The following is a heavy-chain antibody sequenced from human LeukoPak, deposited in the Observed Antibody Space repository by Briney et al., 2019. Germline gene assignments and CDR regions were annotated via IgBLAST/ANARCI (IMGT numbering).Heavy chain of an antibody. V-gene: IGHV4-34*01. CDR3: ARSPLTGNYGDWFDP. D-gene: IGHD3-9*01. Sequence: SETLSLTCGVSGGSFSAYYWTWIRQPPGKGLEVIGEINHSGRTNYNPSLKSRVTISVDTSKSQFSLNLSSVTAADTAVYYCARSPLTGNYGDWFDPWGQGTLVIVSS. CDR1: GGSFSAYY. J-gene: IGHJ5*02. CDR2: INHSGRT.